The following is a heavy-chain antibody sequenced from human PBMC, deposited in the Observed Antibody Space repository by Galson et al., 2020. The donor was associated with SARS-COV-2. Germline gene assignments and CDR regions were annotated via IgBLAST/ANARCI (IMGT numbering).Heavy chain of an antibody. CDR1: GFTFSTYW. D-gene: IGHD3-10*01. CDR2: INRDGSTT. CDR3: ARDFRVFDY. V-gene: IGHV3-74*01. Sequence: QAGGSLRLSCAASGFTFSTYWMHWVRQVPGKGLVWVSRINRDGSTTNYADSVKGRFTVSRDNAKKMLYLEMNSLRAGDAAVYYCARDFRVFDYWGQGTLVTVSS. J-gene: IGHJ4*02.